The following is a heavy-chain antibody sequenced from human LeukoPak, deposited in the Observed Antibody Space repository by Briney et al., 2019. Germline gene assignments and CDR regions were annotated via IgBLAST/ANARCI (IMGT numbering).Heavy chain of an antibody. D-gene: IGHD3-16*01. CDR3: ARLGMTTFWPLDY. J-gene: IGHJ4*02. CDR1: GGSISSSNYY. V-gene: IGHV4-39*07. Sequence: PSETLSLTCTVFGGSISSSNYYWGWIRQPPGKGLEWIGSIYHSGSTYYNPSLKSRVTISVDTSKNQFSLKLSSVTAADTAVYYCARLGMTTFWPLDYWGQGTLVTVSS. CDR2: IYHSGST.